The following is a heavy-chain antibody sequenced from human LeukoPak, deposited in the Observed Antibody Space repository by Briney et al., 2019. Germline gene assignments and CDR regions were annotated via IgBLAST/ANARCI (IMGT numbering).Heavy chain of an antibody. CDR2: LYSSGYS. V-gene: IGHV3-66*01. CDR3: AAKGNGCTGTYVFAH. D-gene: IGHD1-1*01. CDR1: GFNVSSNY. Sequence: PGGSLTLSCAASGFNVSSNYMSWVRQAPGKGLEWVSVLYSSGYSKYADSVKGRFSISRDTSENTLSLQMNSLRAEDSAVYYCAAKGNGCTGTYVFAHWGRGTLVTVSS. J-gene: IGHJ5*02.